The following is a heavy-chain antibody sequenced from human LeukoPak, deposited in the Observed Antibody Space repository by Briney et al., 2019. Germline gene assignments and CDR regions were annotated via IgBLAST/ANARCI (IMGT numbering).Heavy chain of an antibody. J-gene: IGHJ4*02. CDR3: GTNTRGSTSWAPGDY. Sequence: ASVKVSCKASGYTFTSYGISWVRQAPGQGLEWMGWISAYNGKTNYAQRFQGRATMTTDTSTSTAYMELWSLRSDDTAVYYCGTNTRGSTSWAPGDYWGQGTLVTVSS. CDR2: ISAYNGKT. CDR1: GYTFTSYG. V-gene: IGHV1-18*01. D-gene: IGHD2-2*01.